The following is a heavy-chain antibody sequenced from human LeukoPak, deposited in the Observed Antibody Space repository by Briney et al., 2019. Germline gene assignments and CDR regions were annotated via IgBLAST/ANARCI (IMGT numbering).Heavy chain of an antibody. J-gene: IGHJ4*02. CDR1: GFTSSSNW. Sequence: PGGSLRLSCTASGFTSSSNWMHWVRQVPGKGPVWVSRINYDGTSISYAESVKGRFTISRDNAKNTLYLQMNSLRAEDTAVYHCARGLSDSWFYFASWGQGTLVTVSS. CDR3: ARGLSDSWFYFAS. CDR2: INYDGTSI. D-gene: IGHD6-13*01. V-gene: IGHV3-74*01.